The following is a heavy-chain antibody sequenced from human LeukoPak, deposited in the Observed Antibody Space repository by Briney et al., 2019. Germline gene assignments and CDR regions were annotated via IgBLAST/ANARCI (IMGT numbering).Heavy chain of an antibody. J-gene: IGHJ5*02. CDR1: GYSFTSYW. V-gene: IGHV5-51*01. Sequence: GESLKLSCKGSGYSFTSYWIGWVRQMPGKGLEWMGIIYPGDSDTRYSPSFQGQVTISADKSISTAYLQWSSLKASDTAMYYYARGEPLGGDFWSGYYTSKWFDPWGQGTLVTVSS. CDR3: ARGEPLGGDFWSGYYTSKWFDP. D-gene: IGHD3-3*01. CDR2: IYPGDSDT.